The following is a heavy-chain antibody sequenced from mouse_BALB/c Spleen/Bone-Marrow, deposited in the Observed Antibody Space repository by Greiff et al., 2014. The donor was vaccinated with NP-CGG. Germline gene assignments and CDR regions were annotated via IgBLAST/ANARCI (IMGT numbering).Heavy chain of an antibody. V-gene: IGHV6-6*02. CDR2: IRLRCYNYET. J-gene: IGHJ3*01. D-gene: IGHD4-1*01. CDR1: GFTFSNYW. CDR3: TTGFAD. Sequence: DVQLVESGGGLVQPGGSMKLSCDASGFTFSNYWMNWVRQSPGKGLEWVAEIRLRCYNYETNYAESVKGRLTISRDDSKSSVYLQMNNLRAEDTGMYYCTTGFADWGQGTLVTVSA.